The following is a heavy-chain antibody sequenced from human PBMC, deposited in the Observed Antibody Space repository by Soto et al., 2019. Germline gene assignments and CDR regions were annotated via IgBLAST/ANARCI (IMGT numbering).Heavy chain of an antibody. CDR1: GYSISSGYY. D-gene: IGHD3-22*01. J-gene: IGHJ4*02. V-gene: IGHV4-38-2*02. Sequence: PSETLSLTCAVSGYSISSGYYCGCIRQPPGKGLEWIGSIYHSGSTYYNPSLKSRVTISVDTSKNQFSLKLSSVTAADTAVYYCARDTPFGTYYYDSSGYYPDYWGQGTLVTVSS. CDR3: ARDTPFGTYYYDSSGYYPDY. CDR2: IYHSGST.